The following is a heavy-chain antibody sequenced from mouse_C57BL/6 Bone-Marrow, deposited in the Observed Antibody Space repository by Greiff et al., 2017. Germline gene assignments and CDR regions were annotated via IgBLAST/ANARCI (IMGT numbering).Heavy chain of an antibody. D-gene: IGHD2-2*01. CDR3: ARCGYYWYFDA. Sequence: EVKLMESGPELVKPGASVKISCKASGYSFTGYYMNWVKQSPEKSLEWIGEINPSTGGTTYNQKFKAKATLTVDKSSSTAYMQLKSLTSEDSAVYYCARCGYYWYFDAWGTGTTVTVSS. CDR1: GYSFTGYY. J-gene: IGHJ1*03. V-gene: IGHV1-42*01. CDR2: INPSTGGT.